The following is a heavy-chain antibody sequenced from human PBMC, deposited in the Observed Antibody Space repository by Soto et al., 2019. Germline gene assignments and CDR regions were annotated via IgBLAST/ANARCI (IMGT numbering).Heavy chain of an antibody. CDR1: GDTFSSFA. J-gene: IGHJ6*01. V-gene: IGHV1-69*12. D-gene: IGHD1-1*01. CDR3: ARDKDRGEQGGNYSYALEV. CDR2: IIPIFRTP. Sequence: QVQLVQSGAEVKKPGSSVKVSCKASGDTFSSFAISWVRQAPGQGLEWMGGIIPIFRTPNYAQKFQGRDTKTADDPATHAYLELSRLRSEDTAGYYYARDKDRGEQGGNYSYALEVWGQGTPVIVSS.